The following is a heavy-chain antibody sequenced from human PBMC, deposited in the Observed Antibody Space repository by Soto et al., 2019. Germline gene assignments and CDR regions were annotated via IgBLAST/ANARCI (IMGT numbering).Heavy chain of an antibody. CDR1: GFTVSSNY. CDR2: IYSGGST. J-gene: IGHJ3*02. V-gene: IGHV3-53*01. CDR3: ARGLHYDFWSGYYSGAFDI. Sequence: EVQLVESGGGLIQPGGSLRLSCAASGFTVSSNYMSWVRQAPGKGLEWVSVIYSGGSTYYADSVKGRFTISRDNSKNTLYFQMNSLRAEDTAVYYCARGLHYDFWSGYYSGAFDIWGQGTMVTVSS. D-gene: IGHD3-3*01.